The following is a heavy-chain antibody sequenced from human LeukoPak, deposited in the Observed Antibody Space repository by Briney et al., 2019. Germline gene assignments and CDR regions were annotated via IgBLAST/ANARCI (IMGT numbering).Heavy chain of an antibody. CDR1: GYTFTSYY. Sequence: ASVKVSCKASGYTFTSYYMHWVRQAPGQGLEWMGIINPSGGSTSYAQKSQGRVTMTRDTSTSTVYMELSSLRSEDTAVYYCARGVQYSSGWYGGYSDYWGQGTLVTVSS. D-gene: IGHD6-19*01. V-gene: IGHV1-46*01. CDR2: INPSGGST. CDR3: ARGVQYSSGWYGGYSDY. J-gene: IGHJ4*02.